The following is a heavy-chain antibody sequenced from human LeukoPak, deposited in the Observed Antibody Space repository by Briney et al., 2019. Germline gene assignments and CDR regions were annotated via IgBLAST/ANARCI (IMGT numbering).Heavy chain of an antibody. CDR3: ARDVYYGSGSQRLDF. Sequence: PGGSLRLSCAASGFTFSSYSMNWVRQAPGKGLEWVSYISSSGNYIHYADSIKGRFTISRDNAKNSVYLQMNSLRGEDTAVYYCARDVYYGSGSQRLDFWGQGTLVTVSS. V-gene: IGHV3-21*01. CDR2: ISSSGNYI. CDR1: GFTFSSYS. D-gene: IGHD3-10*01. J-gene: IGHJ4*02.